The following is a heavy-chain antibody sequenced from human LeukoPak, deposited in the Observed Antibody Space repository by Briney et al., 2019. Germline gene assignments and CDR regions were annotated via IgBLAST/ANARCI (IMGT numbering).Heavy chain of an antibody. D-gene: IGHD1-26*01. J-gene: IGHJ3*02. CDR3: ARGSGSPLGVAFDI. V-gene: IGHV3-13*04. CDR1: GXTFSSYD. Sequence: PGGSLRLSCAASGXTFSSYDMHWVRQATGKGLEWVSAIGTAGDTYYPGSVKGRFTISRENAKNSLYLQMNSLRAGDTTVYYCARGSGSPLGVAFDIWGQGTMVTVSS. CDR2: IGTAGDT.